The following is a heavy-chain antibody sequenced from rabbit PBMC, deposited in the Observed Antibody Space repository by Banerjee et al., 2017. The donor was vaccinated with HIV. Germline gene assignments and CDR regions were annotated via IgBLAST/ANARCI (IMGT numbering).Heavy chain of an antibody. V-gene: IGHV1S40*01. CDR2: IYAGKGSS. J-gene: IGHJ4*01. CDR1: GFSFSTSYY. D-gene: IGHD4-1*01. CDR3: ARIDPRYYSSDWDYFNL. Sequence: QSLEESGGDLVKPGASLTLTCTASGFSFSTSYYMCWVRQAPGKGLEWIGRIYAGKGSSDYANWVNGRFTISSDSAQNTVDLQMNSLTAADTATYFCARIDPRYYSSDWDYFNLWGQGTLVTVS.